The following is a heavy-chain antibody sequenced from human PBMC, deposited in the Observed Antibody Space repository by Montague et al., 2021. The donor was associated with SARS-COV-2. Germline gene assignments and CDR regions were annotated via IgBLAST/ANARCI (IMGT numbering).Heavy chain of an antibody. J-gene: IGHJ4*02. CDR1: GFTYSKYG. CDR2: IWNDGSKN. CDR3: VGDPGDPDTFDY. D-gene: IGHD7-27*01. Sequence: SLRLSCDASGFTYSKYGVHWVRQAPGKGLEWVASIWNDGSKNYHSDSXKGRFTISRDNSNNMLYLQMDSLRAEDAAVYYCVGDPGDPDTFDYWGQGTQVTVSS. V-gene: IGHV3-33*01.